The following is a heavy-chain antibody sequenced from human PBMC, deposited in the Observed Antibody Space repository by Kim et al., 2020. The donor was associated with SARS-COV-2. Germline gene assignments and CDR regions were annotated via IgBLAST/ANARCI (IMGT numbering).Heavy chain of an antibody. V-gene: IGHV7-4-1*02. J-gene: IGHJ4*02. CDR1: GYTFTTYA. Sequence: ASVKVSCKASGYTFTTYAMNWVRQAPGQGLEWMGWINTNTVNPTYAQGFTGRFVFSLDTSVSTAYLQISSLKAEDTAVYYCARVGGGYGSGSYFYWGQGTLVTVSS. CDR2: INTNTVNP. CDR3: ARVGGGYGSGSYFY. D-gene: IGHD3-10*01.